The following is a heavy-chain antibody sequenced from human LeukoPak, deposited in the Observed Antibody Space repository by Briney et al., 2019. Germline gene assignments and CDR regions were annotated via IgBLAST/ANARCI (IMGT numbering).Heavy chain of an antibody. CDR3: ASPYDFWSGYYFDY. CDR1: GGTFSSYA. V-gene: IGHV1-69*05. D-gene: IGHD3-3*01. CDR2: IIPIFGTA. Sequence: GASVKVSCKASGGTFSSYAISWVRQAPGQGLEWMGGIIPIFGTANYAQKFQGRVTITTDESTSTAYMELSSLRSEDTAVYYCASPYDFWSGYYFDYWGQGTLVTVSS. J-gene: IGHJ4*02.